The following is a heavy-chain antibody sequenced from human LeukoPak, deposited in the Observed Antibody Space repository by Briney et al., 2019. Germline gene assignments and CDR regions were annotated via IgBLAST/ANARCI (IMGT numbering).Heavy chain of an antibody. CDR3: ARDLRIFGVVIPRGAFDI. V-gene: IGHV4-31*03. CDR2: IYYSGST. Sequence: SETLSLTCTVSGGSISSGGYYWSWIRQHPGKGLEWIGYIYYSGSTYYNPSLKSRLTISVDASKNQFSLKLSSVTAADTAVYYCARDLRIFGVVIPRGAFDIWGQGTMVTVSS. D-gene: IGHD3-3*01. CDR1: GGSISSGGYY. J-gene: IGHJ3*02.